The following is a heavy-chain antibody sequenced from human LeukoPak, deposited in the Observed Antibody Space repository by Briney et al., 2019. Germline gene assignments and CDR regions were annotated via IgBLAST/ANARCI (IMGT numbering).Heavy chain of an antibody. V-gene: IGHV3-30*18. CDR3: AKDWVQLLWFGELLDY. J-gene: IGHJ4*02. CDR1: GFTFSSYG. Sequence: GGSLRLSCAASGFTFSSYGMHWARQAPGKGLEWVAVISYDGSNKYYADSVKGRFTISRDNSKNTLYLQMNSLRAEDTAVYYCAKDWVQLLWFGELLDYWGQGTLVTVSS. CDR2: ISYDGSNK. D-gene: IGHD3-10*01.